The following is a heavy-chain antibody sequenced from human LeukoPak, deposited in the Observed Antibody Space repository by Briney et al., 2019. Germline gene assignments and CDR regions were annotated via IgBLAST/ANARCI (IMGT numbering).Heavy chain of an antibody. Sequence: GGSLRLSCTASGFTFSSYSMNWVRQAPGKGLEWVSSISSSSSYIYYADSVKGRFTISRDNAKNAKNSLYLQMNSLRAEDTAVYYCARIDSFAFDIWGRGTMVTVSS. CDR1: GFTFSSYS. CDR3: ARIDSFAFDI. CDR2: ISSSSSYI. D-gene: IGHD3-22*01. J-gene: IGHJ3*02. V-gene: IGHV3-21*01.